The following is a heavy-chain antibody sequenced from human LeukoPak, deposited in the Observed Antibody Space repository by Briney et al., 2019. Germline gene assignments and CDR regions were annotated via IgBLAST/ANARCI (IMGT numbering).Heavy chain of an antibody. Sequence: GGSLRLSCSASGFTFSNYDMHWVRQEKGKGLEWVSSIGTGGHTYYAPSVKGRFTISRENAKNSLYLQMNSLRAGDTAIYYCTRGGLEAPCDVWGQGTMVAVSP. J-gene: IGHJ3*01. CDR3: TRGGLEAPCDV. D-gene: IGHD5-24*01. CDR1: GFTFSNYD. V-gene: IGHV3-13*01. CDR2: IGTGGHT.